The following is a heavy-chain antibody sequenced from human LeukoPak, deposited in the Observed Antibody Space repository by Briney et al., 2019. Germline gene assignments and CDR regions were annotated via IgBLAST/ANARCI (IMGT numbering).Heavy chain of an antibody. J-gene: IGHJ5*02. D-gene: IGHD3-9*01. CDR2: IKTDGSEK. V-gene: IGHV3-7*03. Sequence: GGSLRLSCEASGFTLSSYWMSWVSQAPGKGLEWVANIKTDGSEKYYVASVKGRFTISRDNAKNSLYLQVNSLRAEDTAVYYCARDYFPWGQGTLVIVSS. CDR1: GFTLSSYW. CDR3: ARDYFP.